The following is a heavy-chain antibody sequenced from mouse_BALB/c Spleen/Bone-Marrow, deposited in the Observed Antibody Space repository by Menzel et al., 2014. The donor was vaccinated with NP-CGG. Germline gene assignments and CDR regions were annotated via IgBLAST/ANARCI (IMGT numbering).Heavy chain of an antibody. CDR1: GYAFSSSW. CDR2: IYPGDGDT. D-gene: IGHD2-1*01. J-gene: IGHJ2*01. CDR3: ARDGYGKRNYFDY. V-gene: IGHV1-82*01. Sequence: AQLQQSGPELVKPGASVKISCKASGYAFSSSWMNWVKQRPGQGLEWIGRIYPGDGDTNCNGKFKGKATLTADKSSSTAYMQLSSLTSVDSAVYFCARDGYGKRNYFDYWGQGTTLTVSS.